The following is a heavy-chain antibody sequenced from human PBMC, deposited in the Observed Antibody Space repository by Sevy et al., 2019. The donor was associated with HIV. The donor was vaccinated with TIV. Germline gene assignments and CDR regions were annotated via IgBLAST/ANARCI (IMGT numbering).Heavy chain of an antibody. CDR1: GFTFSSYS. J-gene: IGHJ4*01. CDR3: ARPDLSGWYFDF. CDR2: ISSSSDSSRTL. V-gene: IGHV3-48*01. D-gene: IGHD6-19*01. Sequence: GGSLRLSCVASGFTFSSYSMNWVRQAPGKGLEWVSYISSSSDSSRTLYYADSVKGRFSISRDNAKNSVHLQMTSLRVEDTAVYYCARPDLSGWYFDFWGRGTLVTVSS.